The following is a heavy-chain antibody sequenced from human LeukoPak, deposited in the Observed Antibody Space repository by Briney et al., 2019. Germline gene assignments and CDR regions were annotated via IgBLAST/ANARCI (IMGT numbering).Heavy chain of an antibody. CDR1: GFTFSSHA. V-gene: IGHV3-23*01. Sequence: GGSLSLSCGASGFTFSSHAMTWVRQAPGKGLEWVSAISISGDTTYYADAVKGRFTISRDNSKNTVYLQMNSLRAEDTAVYYCANEIRPNDYWGQGNLVTVSS. CDR2: ISISGDTT. D-gene: IGHD4-17*01. CDR3: ANEIRPNDY. J-gene: IGHJ4*02.